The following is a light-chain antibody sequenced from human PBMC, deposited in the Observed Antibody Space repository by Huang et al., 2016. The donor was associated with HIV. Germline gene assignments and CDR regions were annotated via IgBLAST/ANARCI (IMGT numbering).Light chain of an antibody. Sequence: EVVMTQSPATLSLSPGERATLSCRSSQSVSTNLAWYQQKPGQGPRILIYGASTRATGIPGRFSGSGSGTEFTLTISSLQSEDFVVYYCQQYYNWPPYTFGQGTKLEIK. J-gene: IGKJ2*01. V-gene: IGKV3-15*01. CDR2: GAS. CDR3: QQYYNWPPYT. CDR1: QSVSTN.